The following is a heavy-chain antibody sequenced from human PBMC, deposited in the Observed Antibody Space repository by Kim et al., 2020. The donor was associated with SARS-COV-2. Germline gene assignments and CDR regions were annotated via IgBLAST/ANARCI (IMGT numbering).Heavy chain of an antibody. Sequence: SETLSLTCTVSGGSISSGDYYWSWIRQPPGKGLEWIGYIYYSGSTYYNPSLKSRVTISVDTSKNQFSLKLSSVTAADTAVYYCAREGVVVPAASPMGRAGNYFDYLGQGTLVTVSS. CDR3: AREGVVVPAASPMGRAGNYFDY. CDR1: GGSISSGDYY. J-gene: IGHJ4*02. V-gene: IGHV4-30-4*01. D-gene: IGHD2-2*01. CDR2: IYYSGST.